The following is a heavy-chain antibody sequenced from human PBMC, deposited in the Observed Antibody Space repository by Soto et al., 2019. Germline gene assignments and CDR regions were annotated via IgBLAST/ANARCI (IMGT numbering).Heavy chain of an antibody. CDR1: GYTFTSYG. CDR3: ACGLDTAMVLPFDY. CDR2: ISAYNGNT. J-gene: IGHJ4*02. D-gene: IGHD5-18*01. Sequence: ASVKVSCKASGYTFTSYGIGWVRQAPGQGLEWMGWISAYNGNTNYAQKLQGRVTMTTDTSTSTAYMELRSLRSDDTAVYYCACGLDTAMVLPFDYWGQGTLFTVSS. V-gene: IGHV1-18*01.